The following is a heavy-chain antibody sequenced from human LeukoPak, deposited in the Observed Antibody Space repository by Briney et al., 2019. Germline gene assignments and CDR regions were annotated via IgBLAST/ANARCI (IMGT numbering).Heavy chain of an antibody. CDR1: GFTFSSYE. CDR3: ARDQYSGTYYGDFDY. J-gene: IGHJ4*02. D-gene: IGHD1-26*01. Sequence: GGSLRLSCAASGFTFSSYEMNWGRQAPGKGLEGGSYISSSGSTIYYADAVKGRFPISRDNAKNSLYLQMNSLRAEDTAVYYCARDQYSGTYYGDFDYWGQGTLVTVSS. V-gene: IGHV3-48*03. CDR2: ISSSGSTI.